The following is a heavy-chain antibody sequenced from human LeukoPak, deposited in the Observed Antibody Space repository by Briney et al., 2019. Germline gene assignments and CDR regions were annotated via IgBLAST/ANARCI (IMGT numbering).Heavy chain of an antibody. CDR1: GFSISNYY. D-gene: IGHD4-17*01. Sequence: PSETLSLTCTASGFSISNYYWSWIRQPPGKGLEWIGYINYSGNTNYNPSLKSRVTISVDSSKNQFSLRLTSVTAADTAVYFCAREGRQDYVYFDYWGQGALVTVSS. J-gene: IGHJ4*02. V-gene: IGHV4-59*01. CDR3: AREGRQDYVYFDY. CDR2: INYSGNT.